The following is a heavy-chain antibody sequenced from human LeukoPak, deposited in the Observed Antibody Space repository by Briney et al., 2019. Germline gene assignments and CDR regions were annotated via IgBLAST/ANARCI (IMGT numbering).Heavy chain of an antibody. Sequence: PSQTLSLTCTVSGGSISGSGYYWSWIRQPPGKGLEWIGYIYHTGSTYYNPSLASRVTISVDTSKNQFSLKLSSVTAADTAVYYCARLSEGREFGYWGQGTLVTVSS. J-gene: IGHJ4*02. V-gene: IGHV4-30-2*01. CDR1: GGSISGSGYY. CDR2: IYHTGST. CDR3: ARLSEGREFGY. D-gene: IGHD3-10*01.